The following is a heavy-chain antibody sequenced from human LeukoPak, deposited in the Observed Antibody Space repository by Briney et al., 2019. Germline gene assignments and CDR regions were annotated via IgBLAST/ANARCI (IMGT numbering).Heavy chain of an antibody. D-gene: IGHD4-23*01. CDR2: IVVGSGNT. V-gene: IGHV1-58*02. J-gene: IGHJ3*02. CDR3: AAVIGVYGGTTTPDAFDI. CDR1: GFTFTSSA. Sequence: SVKVSCKASGFTFTSSAMQWVRQARGQRLEWIGWIVVGSGNTNYAQKFQEGVTITRDMSTSTAYMELSSLRSEDTAVYYCAAVIGVYGGTTTPDAFDIWGQGTMVTVSS.